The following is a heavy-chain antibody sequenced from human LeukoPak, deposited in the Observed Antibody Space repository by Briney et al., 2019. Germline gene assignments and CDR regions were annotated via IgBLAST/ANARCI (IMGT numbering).Heavy chain of an antibody. Sequence: GGSLRLSCAASGFTFSSYAMSWVRQAPGKGLEWVSAISGSGGSTYYADSVKGRFTISRDNSKNTLYLQMNSLRAEDTAVYYCAKDPNLWFGETYYFDCWGQGTLVTVSS. D-gene: IGHD3-10*01. CDR1: GFTFSSYA. V-gene: IGHV3-23*01. CDR2: ISGSGGST. CDR3: AKDPNLWFGETYYFDC. J-gene: IGHJ4*02.